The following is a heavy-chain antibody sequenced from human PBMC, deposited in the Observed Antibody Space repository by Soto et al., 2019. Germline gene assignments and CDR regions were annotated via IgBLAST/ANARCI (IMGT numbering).Heavy chain of an antibody. CDR1: GGTFSSYA. Sequence: QVQLVQSGAEVRQPASSVKVSCKTSGGTFSSYAISWVRQAPGQGLEWMGGIVPIVDTATYAQKFQGRVTITADEATSTADMELSRRRSDDTAVDYCVRVGASAGYPDYWGQGTLVTVSS. D-gene: IGHD5-12*01. J-gene: IGHJ4*02. CDR2: IVPIVDTA. V-gene: IGHV1-69*12. CDR3: VRVGASAGYPDY.